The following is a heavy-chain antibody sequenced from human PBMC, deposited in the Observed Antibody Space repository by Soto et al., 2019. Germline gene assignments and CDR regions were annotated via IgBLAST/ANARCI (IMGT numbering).Heavy chain of an antibody. D-gene: IGHD3-16*01. CDR1: GGTFREHA. CDR2: IIPIFGTT. Sequence: QVQLVQSGAEVRKPGSSVRVSCKASGGTFREHAISWVRQAPGQGLEWMGQIIPIFGTTKFAQRFQDRVTITADKSTSTTYLELSGLRSDDTAVYFCARRITFGVKYYFDYWGQGTLGSVSS. J-gene: IGHJ4*02. CDR3: ARRITFGVKYYFDY. V-gene: IGHV1-69*06.